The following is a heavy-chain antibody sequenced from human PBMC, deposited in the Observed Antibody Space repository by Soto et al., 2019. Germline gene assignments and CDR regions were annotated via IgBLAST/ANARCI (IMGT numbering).Heavy chain of an antibody. CDR1: GGSISRSNW. J-gene: IGHJ4*02. CDR2: IYHSGST. CDR3: ARGWWGDYGDYVDY. Sequence: PSVTLSLTCAVSGGSISRSNWWSWVRQPPGKGLDWIGEIYHSGSTNYNPSLKSRVTISVDTSKNQFSLKLSSVTAADTAVYYCARGWWGDYGDYVDYWGQGTLVTVS. V-gene: IGHV4-4*02. D-gene: IGHD4-17*01.